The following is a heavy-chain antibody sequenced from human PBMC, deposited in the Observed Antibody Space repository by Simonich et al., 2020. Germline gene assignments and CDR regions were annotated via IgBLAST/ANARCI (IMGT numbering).Heavy chain of an antibody. CDR3: ARDPGLTGTTSWFDP. CDR2: IYHSGST. V-gene: IGHV4-38-2*02. D-gene: IGHD1-1*01. CDR1: GYSISSGYY. Sequence: QVQLQESGPGLVKPSETLSLTCAVSGYSISSGYYWGWIRQPPGKGLEWIGSIYHSGSTYYNPSLKSRVTRSVDTSKNQFSLKLSSVTAADTAVYYCARDPGLTGTTSWFDPWGQGTLVTVSS. J-gene: IGHJ5*02.